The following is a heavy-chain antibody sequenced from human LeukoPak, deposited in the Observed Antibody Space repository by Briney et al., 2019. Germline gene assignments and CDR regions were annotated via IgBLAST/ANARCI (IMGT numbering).Heavy chain of an antibody. CDR2: INHSGST. Sequence: PSETLSLTCAVYGGSFSGYYWSWIRQPPGKGLEWIGEINHSGSTNYNPSLKSRVTISVDTSKNQFSLKLSSVTAADTAVYYCARHKGVSVAVAFDYWGQGTLVTVSS. V-gene: IGHV4-34*01. D-gene: IGHD6-19*01. CDR1: GGSFSGYY. CDR3: ARHKGVSVAVAFDY. J-gene: IGHJ4*02.